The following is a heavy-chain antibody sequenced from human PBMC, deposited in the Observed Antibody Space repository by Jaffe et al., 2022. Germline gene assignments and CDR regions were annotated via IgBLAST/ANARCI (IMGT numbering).Heavy chain of an antibody. V-gene: IGHV3-48*01. CDR2: ISSSSSTI. D-gene: IGHD3-9*01. CDR3: AREITILFDP. J-gene: IGHJ5*02. CDR1: GFTFSSYS. Sequence: EVQLVESGGGLVQPGGSLRLSCAASGFTFSSYSMNWVRQAPGKGLEWVSYISSSSSTIYYADSVKGRFTISRDNAKNSLYLQMNSLRAEDTAVYYCAREITILFDPWGQGTLVTVSS.